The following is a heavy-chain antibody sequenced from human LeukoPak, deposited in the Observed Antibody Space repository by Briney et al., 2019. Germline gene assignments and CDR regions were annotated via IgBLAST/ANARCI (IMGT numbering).Heavy chain of an antibody. Sequence: GASVKVSCKASGGTFSIYSIAWVRQAPGQGLEWMGGIIPIFGSPNYAQKFQGRVTITADESTSTVYMELSSLRSEDTAVYYCARSPSIRYFDWLLEYYFDYWDQGTLVTVSS. CDR1: GGTFSIYS. D-gene: IGHD3-9*01. V-gene: IGHV1-69*13. J-gene: IGHJ4*02. CDR2: IIPIFGSP. CDR3: ARSPSIRYFDWLLEYYFDY.